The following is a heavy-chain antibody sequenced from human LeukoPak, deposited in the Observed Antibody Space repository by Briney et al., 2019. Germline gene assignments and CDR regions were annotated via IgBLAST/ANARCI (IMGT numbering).Heavy chain of an antibody. J-gene: IGHJ6*03. D-gene: IGHD4-11*01. CDR3: ARGPNYSNFGSAYYYYMDV. Sequence: RASVTVSFTSSGYMFTNYDINWVRQATGQGLEWMGWMNPQSGNTGYAQKFRGRVTITRDTSITTAYMELSSLRSENTAVYYCARGPNYSNFGSAYYYYMDVWGKGTTVTVSS. V-gene: IGHV1-8*03. CDR2: MNPQSGNT. CDR1: GYMFTNYD.